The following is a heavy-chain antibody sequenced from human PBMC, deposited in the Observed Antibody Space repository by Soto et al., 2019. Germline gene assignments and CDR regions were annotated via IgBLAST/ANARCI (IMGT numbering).Heavy chain of an antibody. J-gene: IGHJ6*04. Sequence: EVQLVESGGGLVQPGGSLRLSCAASGFTVSTKYMSWVRQAPGKGLEWVSRIQCGGSTYYAVSVEGSFTISRDNTENMLFLQMNSLRVEDTAMYYCTRDDVYCDAGGCYGVAMDVWGKGTTVTVSA. CDR2: IQCGGST. D-gene: IGHD2-15*01. CDR1: GFTVSTKY. CDR3: TRDDVYCDAGGCYGVAMDV. V-gene: IGHV3-66*01.